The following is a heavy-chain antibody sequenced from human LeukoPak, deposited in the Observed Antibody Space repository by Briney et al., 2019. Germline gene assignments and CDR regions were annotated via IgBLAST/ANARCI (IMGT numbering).Heavy chain of an antibody. Sequence: GGSLRLSCAASEFTFSDYYMSWIRQAPGKGLEWVSYITSSGNSIYYADSVKGRFTISRDNAKNSLYLQMNSLRAEDTAVYYCARDPPFDYGGNSGSDYWGQGTLVTVSS. CDR3: ARDPPFDYGGNSGSDY. CDR2: ITSSGNSI. CDR1: EFTFSDYY. J-gene: IGHJ4*02. V-gene: IGHV3-11*04. D-gene: IGHD4-23*01.